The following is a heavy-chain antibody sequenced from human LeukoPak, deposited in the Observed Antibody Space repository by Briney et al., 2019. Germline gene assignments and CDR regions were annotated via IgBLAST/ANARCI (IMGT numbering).Heavy chain of an antibody. V-gene: IGHV3-53*01. CDR1: GFTVSSNY. CDR3: ARYSSGWYNFDY. CDR2: IYSGGST. D-gene: IGHD6-19*01. J-gene: IGHJ4*02. Sequence: GGSLRLSCAASGFTVSSNYMSWVRQAPGKGLEWVSVIYSGGSTYYADSVKGRFTISRDNSKNTLYLQMNSLRAEDTAVYYCARYSSGWYNFDYWGQGTLVTVSS.